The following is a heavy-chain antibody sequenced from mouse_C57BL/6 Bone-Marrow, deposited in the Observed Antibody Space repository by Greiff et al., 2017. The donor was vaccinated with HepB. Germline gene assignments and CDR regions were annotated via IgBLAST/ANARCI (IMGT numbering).Heavy chain of an antibody. CDR1: GFTFSDYG. J-gene: IGHJ3*01. V-gene: IGHV5-17*01. D-gene: IGHD1-1*01. CDR2: ISSGSSTN. Sequence: EVQLVESGGGLVKPGGSLKLSCAASGFTFSDYGMHWVRQAPEKGLEWVAYISSGSSTNYYADTVKGRFTISRDNAKNNLYLQMTSLRSEDTAMYYCARDYSFAYWGQGTLVTVSA. CDR3: ARDYSFAY.